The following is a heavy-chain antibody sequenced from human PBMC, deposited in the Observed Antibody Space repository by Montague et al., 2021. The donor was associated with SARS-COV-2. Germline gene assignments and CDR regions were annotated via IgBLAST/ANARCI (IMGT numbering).Heavy chain of an antibody. Sequence: SLRLSCAASGFTFADYAMHWVRQVPGKGLHWVSLINGDGGSTYYADSVKGRFTISRDNSKNSLYLQMNSLRPEDTAWYVRAKDLFSSLYYYYAMDVWGQGTTVTVSS. CDR3: AKDLFSSLYYYYAMDV. CDR2: INGDGGST. J-gene: IGHJ6*02. CDR1: GFTFADYA. D-gene: IGHD2-15*01. V-gene: IGHV3-43*02.